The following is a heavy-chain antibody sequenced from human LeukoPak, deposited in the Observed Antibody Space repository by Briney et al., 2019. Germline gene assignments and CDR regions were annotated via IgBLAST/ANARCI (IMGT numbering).Heavy chain of an antibody. J-gene: IGHJ6*02. CDR1: GGSISSYY. CDR3: ARRPMGDYDSSGFYYYGMDV. D-gene: IGHD3-22*01. V-gene: IGHV4-59*08. CDR2: IYYSGST. Sequence: PSETLSLTCTVSGGSISSYYWSWIRQPPGKGLEWIGYIYYSGSTNYNPSLKSRVTISVDTSKNQFSLKLSSVTAADTAVYYCARRPMGDYDSSGFYYYGMDVWGQGTTVTVSS.